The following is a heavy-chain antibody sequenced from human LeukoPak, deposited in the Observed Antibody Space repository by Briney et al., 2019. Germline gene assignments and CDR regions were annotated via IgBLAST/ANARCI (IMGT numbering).Heavy chain of an antibody. CDR1: GFTFSSYA. CDR3: ARGAKWLVGRDAFDI. CDR2: ISYDGSNK. V-gene: IGHV3-30-3*01. Sequence: GGSLRLSCAASGFTFSSYAMHWVRQAPGKGLEWVAVISYDGSNKYYADSVKGRFTISRDNSKNTLYLQMNSLRAEDTAVYYCARGAKWLVGRDAFDIWGQGTMVTVSS. D-gene: IGHD6-19*01. J-gene: IGHJ3*02.